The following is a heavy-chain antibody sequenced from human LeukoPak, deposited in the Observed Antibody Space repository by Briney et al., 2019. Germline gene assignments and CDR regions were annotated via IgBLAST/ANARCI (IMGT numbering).Heavy chain of an antibody. D-gene: IGHD3-22*01. CDR3: AREISYYDSSGYYFAWDY. V-gene: IGHV1-46*01. CDR2: INPSGGST. J-gene: IGHJ4*02. Sequence: ASVKVSCKASGYTLTRYGISWVRQAPGQGLEWMGIINPSGGSTSYAQKFQGRVTMTRDTSTSTVYMELSSLRSEDTAVYYCAREISYYDSSGYYFAWDYWGQGTLVTVSS. CDR1: GYTLTRYG.